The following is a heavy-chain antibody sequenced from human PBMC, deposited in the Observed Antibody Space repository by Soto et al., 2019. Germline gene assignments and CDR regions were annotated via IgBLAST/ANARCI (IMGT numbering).Heavy chain of an antibody. CDR3: AKDQGPRKDRFRIVVVPAPSGFDP. J-gene: IGHJ5*02. CDR2: ISGSGGST. Sequence: PGGSLRLSCAASGFTFSSYAMSWVRQAPGKGLEWVSAISGSGGSTYYADSVKGRFTISRDNSKNTLYLQMNSLRAEDTAVYYCAKDQGPRKDRFRIVVVPAPSGFDPWGQGTLVTVSS. CDR1: GFTFSSYA. V-gene: IGHV3-23*01. D-gene: IGHD2-2*01.